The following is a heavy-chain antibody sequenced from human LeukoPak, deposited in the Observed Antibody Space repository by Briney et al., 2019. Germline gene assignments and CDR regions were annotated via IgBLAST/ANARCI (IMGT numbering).Heavy chain of an antibody. V-gene: IGHV1-24*01. CDR2: FDPEDGET. CDR3: ATVASIAVAGDVFSR. D-gene: IGHD6-19*01. Sequence: ASVTETFKVSGYTLIELSMHWVRQAPGKGLEWMGGFDPEDGETIYAQKFQGRVTMTEDTSTDTAYMELSSLRSEDTAVYYCATVASIAVAGDVFSRWVEGTLVTVSS. CDR1: GYTLIELS. J-gene: IGHJ4*02.